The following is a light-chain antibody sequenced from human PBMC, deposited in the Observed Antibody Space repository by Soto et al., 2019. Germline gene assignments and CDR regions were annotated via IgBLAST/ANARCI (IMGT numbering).Light chain of an antibody. V-gene: IGKV1-39*01. CDR3: HQSYNTLRGT. CDR1: QTITSY. CDR2: AAS. J-gene: IGKJ1*01. Sequence: DIQMTQSPSSLSAFVGDRVTITCRASQTITSYLNWYQQKPGKAPKLLIYAASNLQSGVPSRFSGNGSDTDFTLTIGTLQPEDFATYYCHQSYNTLRGTFGQGTKVELK.